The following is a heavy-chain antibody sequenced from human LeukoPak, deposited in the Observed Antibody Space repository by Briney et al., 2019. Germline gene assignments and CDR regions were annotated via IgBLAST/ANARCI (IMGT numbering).Heavy chain of an antibody. CDR2: IKGDGSEK. CDR1: GFTFSTYW. J-gene: IGHJ6*02. CDR3: ASYRVSHGMDA. Sequence: PGGSLRLSCAASGFTFSTYWMAWVRQAPGKGLEWVANIKGDGSEKYHGDSVTGRFTISRDNAKNSLYLQMNSLRAEDTAIYYCASYRVSHGMDAWGQGTTVTVSS. V-gene: IGHV3-7*01. D-gene: IGHD1-26*01.